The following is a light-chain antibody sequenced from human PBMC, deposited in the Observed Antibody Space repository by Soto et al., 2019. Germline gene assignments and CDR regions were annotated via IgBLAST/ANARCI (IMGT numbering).Light chain of an antibody. J-gene: IGKJ1*01. CDR2: HTS. V-gene: IGKV3-20*01. CDR1: QSVGGS. CDR3: QQYGSSLWT. Sequence: ETVLTQSPGTLSLSPGERATLSCRASQSVGGSLAWYQQRPGQAPRLLVYHTSNRATGIPDRFSASGSGTDFTLTISRLEPEDFAVYYCQQYGSSLWTFGQGTKV.